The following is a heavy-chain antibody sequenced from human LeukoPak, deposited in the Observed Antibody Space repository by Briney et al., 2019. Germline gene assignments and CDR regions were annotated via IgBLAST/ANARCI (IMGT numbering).Heavy chain of an antibody. D-gene: IGHD2-21*02. V-gene: IGHV3-66*01. CDR3: ARDTVVVTAIPYYYGMDV. CDR1: GFTVSSNY. Sequence: GGSLRLSCAVSGFTVSSNYMSWVRQAPGKELEWVSVIYSGGSTYYADSVKGRFTISRDNSKNTLYLQMNSLRAEDTAVYYCARDTVVVTAIPYYYGMDVWGQGTTVTVSS. CDR2: IYSGGST. J-gene: IGHJ6*02.